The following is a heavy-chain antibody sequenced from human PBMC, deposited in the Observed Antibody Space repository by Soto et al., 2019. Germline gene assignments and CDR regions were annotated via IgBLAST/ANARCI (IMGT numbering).Heavy chain of an antibody. V-gene: IGHV4-31*03. J-gene: IGHJ5*02. D-gene: IGHD3-9*01. CDR3: ARDDIWEYVGIDP. Sequence: SETLSLTCSVSGGSISSGDYDWSWIRPHPGKGLEWIGYIYHSGSAYYNPSLKSRLKMSVDTSKNQFSLNLTSVTAADTAVYYCARDDIWEYVGIDPWSPGTLVTVSS. CDR2: IYHSGSA. CDR1: GGSISSGDYD.